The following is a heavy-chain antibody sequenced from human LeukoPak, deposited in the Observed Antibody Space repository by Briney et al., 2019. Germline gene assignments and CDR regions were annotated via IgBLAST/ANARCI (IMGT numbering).Heavy chain of an antibody. D-gene: IGHD5-12*01. V-gene: IGHV4-30-2*01. J-gene: IGHJ3*02. CDR3: ARDRGMATAAFDI. CDR2: IYHSGST. Sequence: SETLSLTCAVSGGSISSGGYSWSWIRQPPGKGLEWIGYIYHSGSTYYNPSLKSRVTISVDRSKNQFSLKLSSVTAADTAVYYCARDRGMATAAFDIWGQGTMDTVSS. CDR1: GGSISSGGYS.